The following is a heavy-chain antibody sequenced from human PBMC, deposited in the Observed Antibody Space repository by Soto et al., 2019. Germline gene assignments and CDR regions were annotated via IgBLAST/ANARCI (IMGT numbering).Heavy chain of an antibody. V-gene: IGHV1-18*01. J-gene: IGHJ5*02. Sequence: QVQLVQSGAEVKKPGASVKVSCKASGYTFTSYGISWVRQAPGQGLEWMGWISAYNGNTNYAQKLQGRVTMTTDTSPSTAYMELRSLRSDDTAVYYCARDPGIVLVPAAMENWFDPWGQGTLVTVSS. CDR1: GYTFTSYG. CDR3: ARDPGIVLVPAAMENWFDP. CDR2: ISAYNGNT. D-gene: IGHD2-2*01.